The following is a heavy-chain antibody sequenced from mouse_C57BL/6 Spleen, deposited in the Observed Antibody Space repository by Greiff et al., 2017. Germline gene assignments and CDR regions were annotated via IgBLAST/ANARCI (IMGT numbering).Heavy chain of an antibody. CDR2: ISGGGGNT. V-gene: IGHV5-9*04. CDR1: GFTFSSYT. CDR3: ARAICYGSDAMDY. D-gene: IGHD1-1*02. J-gene: IGHJ4*01. Sequence: EVQLVESGGGLVKPGGSLKLSCAASGFTFSSYTMSWVRQTPEKRLEWVGTISGGGGNTYYPDSVKGRVTITIDNAKNTLYLQMSSLRSEDSAVYYCARAICYGSDAMDYWGQGTSVTVSS.